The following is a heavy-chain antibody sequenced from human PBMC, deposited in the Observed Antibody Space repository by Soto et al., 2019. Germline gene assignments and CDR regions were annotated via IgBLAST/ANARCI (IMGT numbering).Heavy chain of an antibody. J-gene: IGHJ3*02. V-gene: IGHV4-59*01. CDR1: GGSIISYY. CDR2: IYYSGST. Sequence: PPQTMSLTSTVSGGSIISYYWSCIRQPPRKGLEWIGYIYYSGSTNYNPSLKSGVTISVDTSKNQFSLKLSSVTAADTAVYYCARYSSGWYKYAFDIWGQGTMVTVSS. CDR3: ARYSSGWYKYAFDI. D-gene: IGHD6-19*01.